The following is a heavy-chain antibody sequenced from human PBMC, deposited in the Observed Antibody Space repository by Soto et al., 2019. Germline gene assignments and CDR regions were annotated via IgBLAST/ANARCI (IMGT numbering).Heavy chain of an antibody. J-gene: IGHJ3*02. CDR3: ARDRWGDYGDHLGGFDN. CDR1: GGTFSSYT. V-gene: IGHV1-69*08. CDR2: IIPILDIA. Sequence: QVQLVQSGAEVKKPGSSVKVSCQASGGTFSSYTITWVRQAPGQGLEWLGRIIPILDIANYAQKFQGRVTITADKVTSTGYLKRSSLRSEDTALYYWARDRWGDYGDHLGGFDNWGQGTMVTVSS. D-gene: IGHD4-17*01.